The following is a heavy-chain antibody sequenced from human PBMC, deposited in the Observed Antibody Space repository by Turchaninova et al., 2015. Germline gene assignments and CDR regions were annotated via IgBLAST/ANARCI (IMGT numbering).Heavy chain of an antibody. CDR3: AVTPNYYGSSGYF. D-gene: IGHD6-19*01. CDR1: MDTFSSSG. CDR2: IYPRDSET. V-gene: IGHV5-10-1*03. J-gene: IGHJ4*02. Sequence: DVNLVQSGAEVKVTGVAFGSTFKATMDTFSSSGISGGGQMPGKGMEWMGKIYPRDSETKYSPSFQGHVSISADKSISTAYLQWRSLKASDTAIYYCAVTPNYYGSSGYFWSQGTPVTVSS.